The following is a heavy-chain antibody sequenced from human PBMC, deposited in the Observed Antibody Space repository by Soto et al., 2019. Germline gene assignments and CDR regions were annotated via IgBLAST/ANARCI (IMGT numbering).Heavy chain of an antibody. CDR2: ISYDGSNK. J-gene: IGHJ4*02. CDR3: VRSGDNYNLLDY. D-gene: IGHD1-1*01. V-gene: IGHV3-30-3*01. CDR1: GFTFSSYA. Sequence: GGSLRLSCAASGFTFSSYAMHWVRQAPGKGLEWVAVISYDGSNKYYADSVKGRFTTSRDNSKNTLYLQMNSLRGDDTAIYYCVRSGDNYNLLDYWGQGTPVTVSS.